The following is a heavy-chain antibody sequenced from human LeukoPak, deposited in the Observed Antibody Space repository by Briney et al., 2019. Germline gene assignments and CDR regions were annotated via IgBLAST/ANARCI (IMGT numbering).Heavy chain of an antibody. Sequence: ASVKVSCKASGYTFTGYYMHWVRQAPGQGLEWMGWINPNSGGTNYAQKFQGRVTMTRDTSISTAYMELSRLRSDDTAVYYCARGLLGYCSSTSCAFDYWGQGTLVTVSS. V-gene: IGHV1-2*02. D-gene: IGHD2-2*01. CDR3: ARGLLGYCSSTSCAFDY. J-gene: IGHJ4*02. CDR2: INPNSGGT. CDR1: GYTFTGYY.